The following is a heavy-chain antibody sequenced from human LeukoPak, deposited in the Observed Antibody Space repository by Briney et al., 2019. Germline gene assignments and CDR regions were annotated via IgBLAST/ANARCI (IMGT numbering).Heavy chain of an antibody. J-gene: IGHJ4*02. CDR2: INPNSGGT. D-gene: IGHD5-24*01. CDR1: GYTFTGYY. V-gene: IGHV1-2*06. CDR3: ATMMSRDGYNYFDY. Sequence: ASVKVSCKASGYTFTGYYMHWVRQAPGQGLEWMGRINPNSGGTNYAQKFQGRVTITTDESTSTAYMELSSLRSEDTAVYYCATMMSRDGYNYFDYWGQGTLVTVSS.